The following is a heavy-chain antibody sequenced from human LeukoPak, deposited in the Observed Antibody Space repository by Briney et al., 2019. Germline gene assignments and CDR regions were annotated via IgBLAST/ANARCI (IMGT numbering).Heavy chain of an antibody. CDR1: GLTFRAYG. J-gene: IGHJ4*02. CDR3: MTDGPPDEVVSATFDH. V-gene: IGHV3-33*03. D-gene: IGHD2-15*01. Sequence: GGSLRLSCAASGLTFRAYGMHWVRQAPGKGLEWVAVISYGGRNRYYADSVKGRFTISRDDSRNTLYLQMNSLSAEDTAVYYCMTDGPPDEVVSATFDHWGQGTLVTVSS. CDR2: ISYGGRNR.